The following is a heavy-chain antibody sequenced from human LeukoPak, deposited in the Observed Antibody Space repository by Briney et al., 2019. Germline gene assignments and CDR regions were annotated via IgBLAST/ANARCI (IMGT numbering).Heavy chain of an antibody. Sequence: PGGALRLSCGASGFTFSSYNMNWGRQAPGKGLEWVSSINSSSTYIYYADSVKGRFTISRDNAKNSLYLQMNSLRAEDTAVYYCARAKITMIAVVDGPPSTRYDGMDVWGQGTTVTVSS. V-gene: IGHV3-21*01. CDR3: ARAKITMIAVVDGPPSTRYDGMDV. D-gene: IGHD3-22*01. CDR2: INSSSTYI. J-gene: IGHJ6*02. CDR1: GFTFSSYN.